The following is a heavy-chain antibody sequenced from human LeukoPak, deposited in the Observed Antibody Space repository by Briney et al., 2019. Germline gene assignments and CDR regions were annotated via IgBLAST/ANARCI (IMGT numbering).Heavy chain of an antibody. J-gene: IGHJ4*02. D-gene: IGHD3-16*01. V-gene: IGHV1-2*02. Sequence: PRASVKVSCKVSGDMFTGYYMHWVRQAPGPGLEWMGWINPNSGDTDFAQNFQGRVTMTTDTSTSTAYMELSRLRSDDAGVYYCASGGRGPLDYWGQGNLVTVSS. CDR3: ASGGRGPLDY. CDR2: INPNSGDT. CDR1: GDMFTGYY.